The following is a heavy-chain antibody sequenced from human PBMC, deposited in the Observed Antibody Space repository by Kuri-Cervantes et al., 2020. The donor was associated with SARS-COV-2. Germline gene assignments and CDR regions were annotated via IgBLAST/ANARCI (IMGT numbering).Heavy chain of an antibody. CDR2: IGTAGDT. V-gene: IGHV3-13*03. CDR3: AKGIAVAGTGGFDY. D-gene: IGHD6-19*01. CDR1: GFTFSSYD. J-gene: IGHJ4*02. Sequence: GGSLRLSCAACGFTFSSYDMHWVRQATGKGLEWVSAIGTAGDTYYPGSVKGQFTISRDNSKNTLYLQMNSLRAEDTAVYYCAKGIAVAGTGGFDYWGQGTLVTVSS.